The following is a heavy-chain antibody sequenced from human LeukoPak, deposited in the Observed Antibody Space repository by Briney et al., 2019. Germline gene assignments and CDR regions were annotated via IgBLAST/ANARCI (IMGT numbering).Heavy chain of an antibody. CDR3: AREATTWWGDDYSLRAFDY. J-gene: IGHJ4*02. D-gene: IGHD4-11*01. Sequence: GCSLRLSCAASGFTFSSYSMHWVREAPAPGLESVALISYDGSKKYFADSVKGLLTISRDNSKNTRYLQMNSVRAEDTAVYYCAREATTWWGDDYSLRAFDYWGQGTLVTVAS. CDR2: ISYDGSKK. CDR1: GFTFSSYS. V-gene: IGHV3-30*04.